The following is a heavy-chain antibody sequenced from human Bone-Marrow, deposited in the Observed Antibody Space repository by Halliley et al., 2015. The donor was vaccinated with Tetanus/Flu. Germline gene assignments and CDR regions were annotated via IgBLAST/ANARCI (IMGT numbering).Heavy chain of an antibody. CDR1: GFTLNHVY. V-gene: IGHV3-15*01. J-gene: IGHJ4*02. D-gene: IGHD3-10*01. Sequence: AASGFTLNHVYMSWVRQAPGKGLEWVGHVKSKTHGGTTDYPAPVKGRFTVSRDDSKNMVYLQMNSLKTEDTAVYYCATGFGQYFDYWGQGTLVTVSS. CDR3: ATGFGQYFDY. CDR2: VKSKTHGGTT.